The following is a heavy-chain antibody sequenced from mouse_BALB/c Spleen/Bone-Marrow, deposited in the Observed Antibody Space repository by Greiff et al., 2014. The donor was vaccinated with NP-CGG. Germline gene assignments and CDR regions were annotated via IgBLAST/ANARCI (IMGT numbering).Heavy chain of an antibody. D-gene: IGHD2-10*02. CDR2: VSDGGNYT. J-gene: IGHJ4*01. CDR3: VRSGERYGAMDY. CDR1: GFTFSDYY. V-gene: IGHV5-4*02. Sequence: EVKLQESGGGLVKPGGSLKLSCAASGFTFSDYYMCWIRQTPEKRLEWVATVSDGGNYTYYPDSVKGRFTISRDNAKNNLYLQMSSLKSEDTAVYYCVRSGERYGAMDYWSQGTSVTVSS.